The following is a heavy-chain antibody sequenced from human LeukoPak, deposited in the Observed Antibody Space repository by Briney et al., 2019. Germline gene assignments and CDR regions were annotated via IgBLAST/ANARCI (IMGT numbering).Heavy chain of an antibody. D-gene: IGHD4-23*01. CDR2: ISSTASSI. J-gene: IGHJ5*02. CDR3: ARDVTYHGGDWFDP. Sequence: GGSLRLSCAASEFTFSSYSMSWVRQAPGKGLEWVSYISSTASSIYYADSVKGRFTISRDNAKNSLYLQMNSLRAEDTAVYYCARDVTYHGGDWFDPWGQGTLVAVSS. V-gene: IGHV3-48*04. CDR1: EFTFSSYS.